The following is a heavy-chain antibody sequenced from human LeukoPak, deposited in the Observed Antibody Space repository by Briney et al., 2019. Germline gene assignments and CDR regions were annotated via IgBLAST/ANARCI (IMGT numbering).Heavy chain of an antibody. Sequence: TSETLSLTCTVSGGSISSGDYYWSWIRQPPGKGLEWIGYIYYSGSTNYNPSLKSRVTISVDTSKNQFSLKLSSVTAADTAVYYCAGGDPTAMVPPLFDYWGQGTLVTVSS. CDR3: AGGDPTAMVPPLFDY. CDR2: IYYSGST. D-gene: IGHD5-18*01. J-gene: IGHJ4*02. V-gene: IGHV4-61*08. CDR1: GGSISSGDYY.